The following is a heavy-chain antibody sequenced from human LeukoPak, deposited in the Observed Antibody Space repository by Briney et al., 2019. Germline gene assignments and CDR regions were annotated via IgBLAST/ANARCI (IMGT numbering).Heavy chain of an antibody. V-gene: IGHV1-69*13. CDR2: IIPIFGTA. CDR3: ASRRVDTAMVFGAFDI. CDR1: GGTFSSYA. J-gene: IGHJ3*02. D-gene: IGHD5-18*01. Sequence: SVKVSCKASGGTFSSYAISWVRQAPGQGLEWMGGIIPIFGTANYAQKFQGRVTITADESTSTAYMELSSLRSEDTAVYYCASRRVDTAMVFGAFDIWGQGTMVTVSS.